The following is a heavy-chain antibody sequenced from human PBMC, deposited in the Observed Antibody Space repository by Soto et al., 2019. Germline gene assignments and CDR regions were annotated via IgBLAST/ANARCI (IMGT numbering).Heavy chain of an antibody. V-gene: IGHV3-30*18. CDR2: ISYDGSNK. CDR1: EFTFSSDG. CDR3: AKDPAAVAGDFDY. J-gene: IGHJ4*02. D-gene: IGHD6-19*01. Sequence: WGSLRLSGAASEFTFSSDGMHWVRQAPGKGLEWVAVISYDGSNKYYADSVKGRFTISRDNSKNTLYLQMNSLRAEDTAVYYCAKDPAAVAGDFDYWGQGTLVTVSS.